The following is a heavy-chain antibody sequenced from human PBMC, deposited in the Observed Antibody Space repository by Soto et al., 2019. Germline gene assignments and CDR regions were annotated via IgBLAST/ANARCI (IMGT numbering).Heavy chain of an antibody. CDR1: GYNFSNYW. D-gene: IGHD1-26*01. J-gene: IGHJ4*02. CDR3: ARNVGSNYIDF. CDR2: IYPCASDT. V-gene: IGHV5-51*01. Sequence: GESLKISCQGSGYNFSNYWIAWVRQMPGKGLVWMWFIYPCASDTRYNPSFQGQVTIAADKSVNTAYLQWSSLKASDTAKDYWARNVGSNYIDFWGQGTLVALSS.